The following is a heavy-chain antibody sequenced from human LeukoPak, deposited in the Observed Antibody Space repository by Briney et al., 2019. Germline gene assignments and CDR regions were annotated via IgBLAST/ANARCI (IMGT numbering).Heavy chain of an antibody. Sequence: TSETLSLTCSVSGDSISSGEYYWTWIRQPAGKGLEWIGRIYTSGSTNYNPSLKSRVTISVDTSKNQFSLKLSSVTAADTAVYYCARGKQLVRDLLWFDPWGQGTLVTVSS. J-gene: IGHJ5*02. CDR2: IYTSGST. V-gene: IGHV4-61*02. D-gene: IGHD6-13*01. CDR3: ARGKQLVRDLLWFDP. CDR1: GDSISSGEYY.